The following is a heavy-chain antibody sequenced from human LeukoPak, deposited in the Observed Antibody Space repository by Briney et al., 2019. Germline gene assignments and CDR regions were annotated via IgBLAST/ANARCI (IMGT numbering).Heavy chain of an antibody. J-gene: IGHJ3*02. CDR2: ISDSGGST. D-gene: IGHD3-22*01. CDR1: RFTFSSFA. CDR3: AKDSPMTINYYDSSGSPDAFDI. Sequence: GGSLRLSCAASRFTFSSFAMSWVRQAPGKGLEWVSAISDSGGSTYYADSVKGRFTISRDNPKNTLYLQMNSLRAEDTAVYYCAKDSPMTINYYDSSGSPDAFDIWGQGTMVTVSS. V-gene: IGHV3-23*01.